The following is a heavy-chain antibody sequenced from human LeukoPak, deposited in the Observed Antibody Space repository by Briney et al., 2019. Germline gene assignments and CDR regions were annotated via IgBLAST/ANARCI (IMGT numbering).Heavy chain of an antibody. J-gene: IGHJ4*02. D-gene: IGHD3-22*01. Sequence: GASVKVSCKASGYTFTSYDINWVRQATGQGLEWMGWMNPNSGNTGYAQKFQGRVTITRNTSISTAYMELSSLRVEDTALYYCARAYGYSGYYQLPIDYWGQGTLVTVSS. CDR2: MNPNSGNT. V-gene: IGHV1-8*03. CDR1: GYTFTSYD. CDR3: ARAYGYSGYYQLPIDY.